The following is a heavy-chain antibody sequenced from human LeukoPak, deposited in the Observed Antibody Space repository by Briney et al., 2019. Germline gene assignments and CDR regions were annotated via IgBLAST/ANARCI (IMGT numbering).Heavy chain of an antibody. V-gene: IGHV1-2*02. D-gene: IGHD6-19*01. CDR3: ARWQQWLVRGGYYYYYTDV. J-gene: IGHJ6*03. CDR1: GYTFTGYY. CDR2: INPNSGGT. Sequence: GASVKVSCKASGYTFTGYYMHWVRQAPGQGLEWMGWINPNSGGTNYAQKFQGRVTMTRDTSISTAYMELSRLRSDDTAVYYCARWQQWLVRGGYYYYYTDVWGKGTTVTVSS.